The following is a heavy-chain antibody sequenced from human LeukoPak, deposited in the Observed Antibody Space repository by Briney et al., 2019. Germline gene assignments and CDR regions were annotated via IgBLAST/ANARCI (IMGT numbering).Heavy chain of an antibody. CDR3: ARDVYCSGGSCRDY. CDR1: GGSISTYY. J-gene: IGHJ4*02. D-gene: IGHD2-15*01. V-gene: IGHV4-59*01. Sequence: SETLSLTCTVSGGSISTYYWNWIRQPPGKGLEWIGYIYYSGSTNYNPSLKSRVTISVDTSKNQFSLKLSSVTAADTAVYYCARDVYCSGGSCRDYWGQGTLVTVSS. CDR2: IYYSGST.